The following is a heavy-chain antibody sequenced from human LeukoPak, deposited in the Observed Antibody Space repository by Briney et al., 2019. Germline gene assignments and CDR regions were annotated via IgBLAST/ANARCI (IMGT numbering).Heavy chain of an antibody. CDR3: ARHKSWGYCSSTSCSRWFDP. CDR1: GGSTSSSSYY. Sequence: KPSETLSLTCTVSGGSTSSSSYYWGWIGQPPGKGLEWIGSIYYSGSTYYNPSLKSRVTISVDTSKNQFSLKLSSVTAADTAVYYCARHKSWGYCSSTSCSRWFDPWGQGTLVTVSS. J-gene: IGHJ5*02. V-gene: IGHV4-39*01. CDR2: IYYSGST. D-gene: IGHD2-2*01.